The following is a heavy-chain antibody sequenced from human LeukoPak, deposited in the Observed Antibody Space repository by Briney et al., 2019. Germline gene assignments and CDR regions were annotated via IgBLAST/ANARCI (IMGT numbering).Heavy chain of an antibody. Sequence: GGSLRLSCAASGFTFSSYWMSWVRQAPGKGLEWVANIKQDGSEKYYVDSVKGRFTISRDNAKNSLYLQMNSLRAEDTAVYYCAREMPQLWLWYYLDYWGQGTLITVSS. D-gene: IGHD5-18*01. CDR1: GFTFSSYW. J-gene: IGHJ4*02. CDR3: AREMPQLWLWYYLDY. CDR2: IKQDGSEK. V-gene: IGHV3-7*03.